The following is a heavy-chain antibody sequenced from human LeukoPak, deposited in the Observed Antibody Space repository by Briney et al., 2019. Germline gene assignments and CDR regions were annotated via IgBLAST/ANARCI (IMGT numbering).Heavy chain of an antibody. D-gene: IGHD3-22*01. CDR2: IYYSGST. V-gene: IGHV4-39*01. Sequence: SETLSLTCSVSGGSISSSSYYWGWIRQPPGKGLEWIGTIYYSGSTYYNPSLKSRVTISVDTSKNQFSLKLRSVTAADTAVYYCASSGYYYGGYYFDYWGQGTLVTVSS. CDR3: ASSGYYYGGYYFDY. CDR1: GGSISSSSYY. J-gene: IGHJ4*02.